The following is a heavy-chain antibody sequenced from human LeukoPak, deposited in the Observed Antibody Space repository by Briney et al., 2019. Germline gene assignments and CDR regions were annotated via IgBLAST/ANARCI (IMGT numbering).Heavy chain of an antibody. V-gene: IGHV4-30-4*08. J-gene: IGHJ4*02. D-gene: IGHD6-13*01. CDR3: ARDSGIAAAGTNYFDY. CDR2: IYYSGRT. Sequence: SETLSLTCTVSGGSISSGDYYWRWIRQPPGKGLEWLGYIYYSGRTYYNPSLKSRVTISVDTSKNQFSLKLSSVTAADTAVYYCARDSGIAAAGTNYFDYWGQGTLVTVSS. CDR1: GGSISSGDYY.